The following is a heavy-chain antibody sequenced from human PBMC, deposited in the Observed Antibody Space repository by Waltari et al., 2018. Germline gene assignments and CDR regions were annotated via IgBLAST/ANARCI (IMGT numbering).Heavy chain of an antibody. Sequence: QVQLVQSGAEVKKPGASVKVSCKASGYTFTSYDINWVRQATGQGLEWMGWMNPNSGNTGYARKFQGRVTMTRNTSISTAYMELSSLRSEDTAVYYCARGRELLYFDWLSSAEYFQHWGQGTLVTVSS. CDR1: GYTFTSYD. J-gene: IGHJ1*01. D-gene: IGHD3-9*01. CDR2: MNPNSGNT. V-gene: IGHV1-8*01. CDR3: ARGRELLYFDWLSSAEYFQH.